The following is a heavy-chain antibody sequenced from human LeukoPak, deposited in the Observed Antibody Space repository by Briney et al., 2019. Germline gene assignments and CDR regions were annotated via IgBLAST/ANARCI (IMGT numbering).Heavy chain of an antibody. CDR1: GGSISSYY. CDR2: IYASGST. V-gene: IGHV4-4*07. D-gene: IGHD6-13*01. CDR3: ARGERQLVHFDY. Sequence: PSETLSLTCTVSGGSISSYYWSWTRQPAGKGLEWIGRIYASGSTNYNPSLKSRVTMSVDTSKNQFSLKLSSVTAADTAVYYCARGERQLVHFDYWGQGTLVTVSS. J-gene: IGHJ4*02.